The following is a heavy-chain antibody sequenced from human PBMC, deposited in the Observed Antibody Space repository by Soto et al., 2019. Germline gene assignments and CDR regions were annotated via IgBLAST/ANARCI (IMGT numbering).Heavy chain of an antibody. CDR1: GASVRSCSYY. V-gene: IGHV4-61*01. D-gene: IGHD4-17*01. J-gene: IGHJ4*02. CDR3: ARHFGNYGDWAFDF. Sequence: ALETLSLTCTVSGASVRSCSYYSSWIRQPPGKGLECVGYIYYSGSTNYNPSLKSRVTISVDTSKNQFSLKLSSVTAADTAVYYCARHFGNYGDWAFDFWGQVTLVTVS. CDR2: IYYSGST.